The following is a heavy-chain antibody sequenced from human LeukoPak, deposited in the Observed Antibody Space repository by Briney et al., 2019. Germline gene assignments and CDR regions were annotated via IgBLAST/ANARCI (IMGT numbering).Heavy chain of an antibody. CDR3: AREVTGGNSA. Sequence: GGSLGLSCAASEFTFSGYWMSWVRQTPGKGLEWVANIKEDGSERYYVDSVKGRFTISRDNAKNSLYLQMNGLRAEDTAVYYCAREVTGGNSAWGQGTLVTVSS. CDR1: EFTFSGYW. D-gene: IGHD4-23*01. V-gene: IGHV3-7*01. J-gene: IGHJ4*02. CDR2: IKEDGSER.